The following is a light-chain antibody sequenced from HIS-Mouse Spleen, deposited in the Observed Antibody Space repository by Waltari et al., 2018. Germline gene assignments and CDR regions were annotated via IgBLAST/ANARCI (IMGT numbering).Light chain of an antibody. CDR2: GAS. Sequence: EIVMTQSPATLSVSPGERATLPCRASPSVSSNLAWYQQKPGQAPRLLIYGASTRATGIPARFSGSGSGTEFTLTISSLQSEDFAVYYCQQYNNWPAWTFGQGTKVEIK. J-gene: IGKJ1*01. V-gene: IGKV3-15*01. CDR1: PSVSSN. CDR3: QQYNNWPAWT.